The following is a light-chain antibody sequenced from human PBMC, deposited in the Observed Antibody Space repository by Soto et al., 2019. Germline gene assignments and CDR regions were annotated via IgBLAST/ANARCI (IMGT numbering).Light chain of an antibody. CDR1: DSDIGRYDY. J-gene: IGLJ1*01. V-gene: IGLV2-11*01. CDR2: DVS. Sequence: QSALTQPRSVAGSPGQSVTISCTGTDSDIGRYDYVSWYQQHPGKAPKLLIYDVSQRPSGVPDRFSGSKSGNTASLTISGLQTDDEADYYCSSYTSISTLYVFGTGTKLTVL. CDR3: SSYTSISTLYV.